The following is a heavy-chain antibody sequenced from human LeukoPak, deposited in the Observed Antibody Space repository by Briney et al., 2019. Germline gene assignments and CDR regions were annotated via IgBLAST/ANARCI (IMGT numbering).Heavy chain of an antibody. V-gene: IGHV3-30*18. CDR2: ISYDGSNK. CDR3: AKASRPNRYSTSTNEDFDY. J-gene: IGHJ4*02. CDR1: GFTFSSYG. Sequence: GGSLRLSCAASGFTFSSYGMHWVRQAPGKGLEWVAVISYDGSNKYYADSVKGRFTISRDNSKNTLYLQMNSLRAEDTAVYYCAKASRPNRYSTSTNEDFDYWGQGTLVTVSS. D-gene: IGHD6-13*01.